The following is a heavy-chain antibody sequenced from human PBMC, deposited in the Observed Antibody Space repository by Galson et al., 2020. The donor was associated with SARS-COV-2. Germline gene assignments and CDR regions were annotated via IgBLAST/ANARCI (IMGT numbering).Heavy chain of an antibody. CDR2: IGTAGDT. D-gene: IGHD3-3*02. CDR3: ARDLAYYGMDV. CDR1: GFTFSSYD. J-gene: IGHJ6*02. Sequence: GGSLRLSCAASGFTFSSYDMHWVRQATGKGLEWVSAIGTAGDTYYPGSVKGRFTISRENAKNSLYLQMNSLRAGDTAVYYCARDLAYYGMDVWGQGTTVTVSS. V-gene: IGHV3-13*01.